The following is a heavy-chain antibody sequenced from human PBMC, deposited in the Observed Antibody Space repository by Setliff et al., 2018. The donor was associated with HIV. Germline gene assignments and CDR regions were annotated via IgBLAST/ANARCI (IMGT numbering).Heavy chain of an antibody. V-gene: IGHV4-38-2*01. CDR2: IYHSGTI. CDR3: SRHRANWGGPWDY. D-gene: IGHD3-16*01. CDR1: GYSISSGYY. J-gene: IGHJ4*02. Sequence: PSETLSLTCDVSGYSISSGYYWGWIRQPPGKGLEWIGSIYHSGTIFYKPSLKSRLAISVDTSKNHFSLNLTSVTAADTAVYFCSRHRANWGGPWDYWGQGTQVTVSS.